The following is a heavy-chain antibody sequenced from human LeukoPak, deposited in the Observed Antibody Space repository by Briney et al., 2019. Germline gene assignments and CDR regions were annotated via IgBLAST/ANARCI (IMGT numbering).Heavy chain of an antibody. Sequence: ASVTVSCKASGYTFPSNGISWVRQAPGQGRAWMGWISAYNGNTNYAQKLQGRVSLITDTSTSTAYMELRSLRSDDAAVYSCARLVDIVANGHIDYWGQGTLVTVSS. V-gene: IGHV1-18*01. CDR3: ARLVDIVANGHIDY. D-gene: IGHD5-12*01. CDR1: GYTFPSNG. CDR2: ISAYNGNT. J-gene: IGHJ4*02.